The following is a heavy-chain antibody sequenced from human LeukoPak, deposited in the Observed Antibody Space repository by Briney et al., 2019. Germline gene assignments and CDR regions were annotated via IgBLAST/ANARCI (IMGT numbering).Heavy chain of an antibody. V-gene: IGHV1-2*02. CDR1: GYTFTAHY. CDR3: ARDNSVEDTAWWFDP. J-gene: IGHJ5*02. Sequence: GASVKVSCKTSGYTFTAHYIHWVRQAPGQGLEWMGWINPNSGGTNYAQKLQGRVTMTTDTSTSTAYMELSSLRSEDTAVYYCARDNSVEDTAWWFDPWGQGTLVTVSS. D-gene: IGHD4-23*01. CDR2: INPNSGGT.